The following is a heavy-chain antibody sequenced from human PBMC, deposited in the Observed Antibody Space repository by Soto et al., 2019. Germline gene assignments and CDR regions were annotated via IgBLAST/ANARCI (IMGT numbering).Heavy chain of an antibody. CDR1: GFSFSSYW. J-gene: IGHJ5*02. V-gene: IGHV3-7*03. CDR2: IKQDGSQK. CDR3: ARPYCSGGSCCNWFDP. D-gene: IGHD2-15*01. Sequence: PGGSLRLSCAASGFSFSSYWMSWVRQAPGKGLQWVANIKQDGSQKYYVDSVKGRFTIYRDNAKNSLYLQMNSLRAEDTAIYYCARPYCSGGSCCNWFDPWGQGTLVTVSS.